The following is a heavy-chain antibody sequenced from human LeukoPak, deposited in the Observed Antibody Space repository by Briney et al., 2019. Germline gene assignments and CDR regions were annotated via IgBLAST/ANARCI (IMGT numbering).Heavy chain of an antibody. V-gene: IGHV3-23*01. CDR3: AKDLMERGYYDSSDY. CDR1: GFTFSSYA. CDR2: ISGSGGST. Sequence: GGSLRLSCAASGFTFSSYAMSWVRQAPGKGLEWVSAISGSGGSTYYADSVKGRFTISRDNSKNTLYLQMNSLRAEDTAVYYCAKDLMERGYYDSSDYWGQGTLVTVSS. J-gene: IGHJ4*02. D-gene: IGHD3-22*01.